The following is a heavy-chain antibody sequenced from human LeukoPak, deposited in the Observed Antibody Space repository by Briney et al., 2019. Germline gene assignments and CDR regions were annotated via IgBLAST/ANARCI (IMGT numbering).Heavy chain of an antibody. CDR3: ARVDSSGYFSFDY. CDR2: INSDGSST. Sequence: PGGSLRLSCAASGFTFSSYWMHWVRQAPGKGLVWVSRINSDGSSTSYADSVKGRFTISRDDAKNTLYLQMNSLRAEDTAVYYCARVDSSGYFSFDYWGQGTLVTVSS. CDR1: GFTFSSYW. J-gene: IGHJ4*02. D-gene: IGHD3-22*01. V-gene: IGHV3-74*01.